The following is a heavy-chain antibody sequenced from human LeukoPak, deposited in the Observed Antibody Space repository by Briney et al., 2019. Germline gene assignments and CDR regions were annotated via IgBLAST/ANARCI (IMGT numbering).Heavy chain of an antibody. V-gene: IGHV3-7*01. J-gene: IGHJ6*03. CDR2: IKQDGSEK. CDR3: ARLYAIPSYYYYYYMDV. CDR1: GFTFSSYW. Sequence: GGSLRLSCAASGFTFSSYWMSWVRQAPGKGLEWVANIKQDGSEKYYVDSVKGRFTISRDNAKKSLYLQMNSLRAEDTAVYYCARLYAIPSYYYYYYMDVWGKGTTVTVSS. D-gene: IGHD2-8*01.